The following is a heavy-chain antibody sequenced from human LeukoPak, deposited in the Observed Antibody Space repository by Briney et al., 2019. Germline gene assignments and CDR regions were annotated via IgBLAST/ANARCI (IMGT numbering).Heavy chain of an antibody. D-gene: IGHD6-13*01. Sequence: ASVKASCKASGYTFTGYYMHWVRQAPGQGLEWMGWINPNSGGTNYAQKFQGRVTMTRDTSISTAYMELSRLRSDDTAVYYCARVIYSSSWSDYWGQGTLVTVSS. CDR1: GYTFTGYY. CDR3: ARVIYSSSWSDY. J-gene: IGHJ4*02. V-gene: IGHV1-2*02. CDR2: INPNSGGT.